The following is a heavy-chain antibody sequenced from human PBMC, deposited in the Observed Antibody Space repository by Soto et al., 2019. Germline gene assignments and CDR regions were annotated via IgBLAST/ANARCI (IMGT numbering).Heavy chain of an antibody. Sequence: ASVKVSCKASGYTFTSYGISWVRQAPGQGLEWMGWISAYNGNTNYAQKLQGRVTMTTDTSTSTAYMELRSPRSDDTAVYYCARDKEYLQTYYDFWSGYRPFDYWGQGTLVTVSS. J-gene: IGHJ4*02. CDR3: ARDKEYLQTYYDFWSGYRPFDY. V-gene: IGHV1-18*01. CDR2: ISAYNGNT. CDR1: GYTFTSYG. D-gene: IGHD3-3*01.